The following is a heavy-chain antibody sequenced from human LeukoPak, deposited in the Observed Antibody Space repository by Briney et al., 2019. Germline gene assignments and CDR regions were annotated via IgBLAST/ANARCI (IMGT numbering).Heavy chain of an antibody. D-gene: IGHD3-22*01. CDR1: GFTFSSYA. CDR3: TTAWYYYDSSGPWYFDL. CDR2: IKQDGSEK. V-gene: IGHV3-7*05. J-gene: IGHJ2*01. Sequence: GGSLRLSCAASGFTFSSYAMSWVRQAPGQGLEWVANIKQDGSEKYYVDSVKGRFTISRDNARNSLYLQMNSLKTEDTAVYYCTTAWYYYDSSGPWYFDLWGRGTLVTVSS.